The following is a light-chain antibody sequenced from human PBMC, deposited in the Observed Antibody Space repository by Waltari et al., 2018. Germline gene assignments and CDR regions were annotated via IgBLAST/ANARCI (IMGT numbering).Light chain of an antibody. CDR2: YDN. J-gene: IGLJ3*02. CDR1: ISNIGYHG. Sequence: QSALTQPPSVSEALRQRVTMSCSGSISNIGYHGVTWYQLLPGKPPKLLIYYDNVLSSGVSDRFSASKSGTSASLAISGLQSDDEAEYYCAAWDDSLNGWVFGGGTKLTVL. V-gene: IGLV1-36*01. CDR3: AAWDDSLNGWV.